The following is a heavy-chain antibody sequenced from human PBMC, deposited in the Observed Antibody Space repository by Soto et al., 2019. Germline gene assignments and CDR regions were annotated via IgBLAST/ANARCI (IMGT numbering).Heavy chain of an antibody. CDR3: ARYCSGGSCYSIFRGGYGMDV. CDR1: GGSFSGYY. Sequence: SETLSLTCAVYGGSFSGYYWSWIRQPPGKGLEWIGEINHSGSTNYNPSLKSRVTISVDTSKNQFSLKLSSVTAADTAVYYCARYCSGGSCYSIFRGGYGMDVWGQGTTVTVSS. CDR2: INHSGST. V-gene: IGHV4-34*01. J-gene: IGHJ6*02. D-gene: IGHD2-15*01.